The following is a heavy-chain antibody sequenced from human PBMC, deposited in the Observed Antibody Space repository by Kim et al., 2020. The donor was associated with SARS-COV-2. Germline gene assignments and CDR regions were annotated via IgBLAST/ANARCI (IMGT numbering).Heavy chain of an antibody. D-gene: IGHD1-26*01. J-gene: IGHJ4*02. CDR3: ARGTGKVGWTGRYFDY. CDR1: GGSISSGGYY. Sequence: SETLSLTCTVSGGSISSGGYYWSWIRQHPGKGLEWIGYIYYSGSTYYNPSLKSRVTISVDTSKNQFSLKLSSVTAADTAVYYWARGTGKVGWTGRYFDYWGQGTLVTVSS. CDR2: IYYSGST. V-gene: IGHV4-31*03.